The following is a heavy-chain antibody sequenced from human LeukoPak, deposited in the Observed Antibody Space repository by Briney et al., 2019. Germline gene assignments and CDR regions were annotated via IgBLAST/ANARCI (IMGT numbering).Heavy chain of an antibody. D-gene: IGHD3-22*01. J-gene: IGHJ4*02. CDR2: ISSSSSTI. Sequence: GGSLRLSCAASGFTFSSYSMNWVRQAPGKGLEWVSYISSSSSTIYYADSVKGRFTISRDNSKNTLYLQMNSLRVEDTAVYYCARDRSSSVYDSSGYYFSYLDYWGQGTLVTVSS. CDR1: GFTFSSYS. CDR3: ARDRSSSVYDSSGYYFSYLDY. V-gene: IGHV3-48*01.